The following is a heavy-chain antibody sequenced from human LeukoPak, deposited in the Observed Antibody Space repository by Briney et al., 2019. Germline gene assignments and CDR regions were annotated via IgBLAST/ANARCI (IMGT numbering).Heavy chain of an antibody. CDR1: GFTFSSYA. Sequence: PGGSLRLSCAASGFTFSSYAMNWVRQAPGKGLEWLSFTSSSSGSTHFADSVKGRFTISRDNAKNSLHLQMNSLRAEDTAVYYCARGRDSGSFIIDYWGQGTLVTVSS. D-gene: IGHD3-10*01. J-gene: IGHJ4*02. CDR3: ARGRDSGSFIIDY. CDR2: TSSSSGST. V-gene: IGHV3-48*01.